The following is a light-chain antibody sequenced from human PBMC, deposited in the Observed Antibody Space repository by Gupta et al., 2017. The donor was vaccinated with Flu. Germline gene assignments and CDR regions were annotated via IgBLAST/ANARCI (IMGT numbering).Light chain of an antibody. J-gene: IGLJ2*01. CDR3: AAWDDSLSGLVV. CDR1: NIGSNF. Sequence: NIGSNFVYWYQQFPGAAPKLLIYRSNQRPSGVPDRVSGSKSGTSASLAISGLRSEDEADYYCAAWDDSLSGLVVFGGGTKLTVL. CDR2: RSN. V-gene: IGLV1-47*01.